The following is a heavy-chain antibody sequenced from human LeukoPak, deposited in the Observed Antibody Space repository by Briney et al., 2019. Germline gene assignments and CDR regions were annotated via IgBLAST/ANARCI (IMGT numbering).Heavy chain of an antibody. V-gene: IGHV3-23*01. CDR3: AKGNRSGSEN. CDR2: ISGSGDYT. CDR1: GFTFSTYA. Sequence: TGGSLRLSCAASGFTFSTYAMSWVRQAPGKGLEWVSIISGSGDYTNHADSVKGRFTISRDNSRNTFYVQMNSLRAEDTAVYYCAKGNRSGSENWGQGTLVTVSS. J-gene: IGHJ4*02. D-gene: IGHD1-1*01.